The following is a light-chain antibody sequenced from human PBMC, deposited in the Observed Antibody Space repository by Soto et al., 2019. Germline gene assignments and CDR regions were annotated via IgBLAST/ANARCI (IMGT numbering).Light chain of an antibody. CDR1: QNIFSF. Sequence: DIQMTQSPSSLSASVGDSVTITCRASQNIFSFLGWYQHKPGKAPELLIYAASSLRSGVPSRFSGRGSGTDFALTISNLQPEDFAVYYCQQYHTSPSITFGQGTRLEIK. CDR2: AAS. CDR3: QQYHTSPSIT. V-gene: IGKV1-39*01. J-gene: IGKJ5*01.